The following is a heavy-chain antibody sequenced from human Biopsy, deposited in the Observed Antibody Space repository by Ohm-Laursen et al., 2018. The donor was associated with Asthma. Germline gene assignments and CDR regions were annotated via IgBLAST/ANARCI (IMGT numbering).Heavy chain of an antibody. J-gene: IGHJ4*02. Sequence: GASEKASCKSLGGSFNTYVTGWVGQAPGKGLERMGGINSVFGTTTYPQKFQDRVTITADDSTSTVYMELSSLRSEDTAVYYCARKAGSCISRTCYSLDFWGQGTLVTVSS. CDR2: INSVFGTT. V-gene: IGHV1-69*13. D-gene: IGHD2-2*01. CDR1: GGSFNTYV. CDR3: ARKAGSCISRTCYSLDF.